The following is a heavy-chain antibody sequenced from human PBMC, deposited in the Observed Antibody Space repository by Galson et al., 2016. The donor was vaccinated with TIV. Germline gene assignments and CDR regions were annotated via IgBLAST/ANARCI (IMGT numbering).Heavy chain of an antibody. J-gene: IGHJ4*02. Sequence: SVKVSCKASGGTFSNYAISWVRQAPGQGLEWMGRIIPIFGTANYAQKFQGRVTVTADESTNTAYMDLSSLRSEETAVYYCARASTSIYYSDSSGYFDYWGQGTLVTVSS. V-gene: IGHV1-69*13. D-gene: IGHD3-22*01. CDR3: ARASTSIYYSDSSGYFDY. CDR1: GGTFSNYA. CDR2: IIPIFGTA.